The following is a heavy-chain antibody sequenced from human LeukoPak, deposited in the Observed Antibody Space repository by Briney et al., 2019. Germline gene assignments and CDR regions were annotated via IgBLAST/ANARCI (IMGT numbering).Heavy chain of an antibody. D-gene: IGHD4-17*01. Sequence: PGGSLRLSCAASGFTFSSYWMSWVRQAPGKGLEWVANIKQDGSEKNYVDSVKGRFIISRENAKNSLYLQMNSLRADDTAIYYCAAGVSRWSVTRTFWGQGILVTVSS. CDR3: AAGVSRWSVTRTF. CDR1: GFTFSSYW. V-gene: IGHV3-7*01. J-gene: IGHJ4*02. CDR2: IKQDGSEK.